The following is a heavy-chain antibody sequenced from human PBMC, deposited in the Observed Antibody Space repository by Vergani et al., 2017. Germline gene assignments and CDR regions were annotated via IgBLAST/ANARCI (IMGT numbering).Heavy chain of an antibody. CDR3: ARGNYYGSETYVDP. Sequence: ELQLVESGGGLVQPGGSLRLSCAASGSTVSGNYMTWVRQAPGKGLEWVSHIYSGEETSYADSVKCRVTISRETSENTLHLQINNLRVGDTAVYYCARGNYYGSETYVDPWGQGTLVTVSS. J-gene: IGHJ5*02. D-gene: IGHD3-10*01. CDR2: IYSGEET. V-gene: IGHV3-66*02. CDR1: GSTVSGNY.